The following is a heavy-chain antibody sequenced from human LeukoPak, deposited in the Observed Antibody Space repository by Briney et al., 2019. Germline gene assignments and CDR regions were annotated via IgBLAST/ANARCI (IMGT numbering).Heavy chain of an antibody. J-gene: IGHJ4*02. Sequence: GGSLRLSCAASGFTFSSYAMSWVRQAPGKGLEWVSVIYSGSSTYYADSVKGRFTISRDNSKNTLYLQMNSLRAEDTAVYYCARDTVNGPFVVSLDYWGQGALVTVSS. V-gene: IGHV3-53*01. D-gene: IGHD2-8*01. CDR2: IYSGSST. CDR1: GFTFSSYA. CDR3: ARDTVNGPFVVSLDY.